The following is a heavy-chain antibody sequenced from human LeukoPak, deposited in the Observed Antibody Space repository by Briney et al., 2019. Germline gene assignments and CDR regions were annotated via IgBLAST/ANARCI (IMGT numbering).Heavy chain of an antibody. D-gene: IGHD5-12*01. CDR2: INPNSGDT. Sequence: GASVKVSCKASGYTFTGYYMHWVRQAPGQGLEWMGWINPNSGDTNYAQKFQGRVTMTRDTSINIGYMELSRLRTDDTAVYFRAKNPYEYYFDYWGQGTLVTVSS. J-gene: IGHJ4*02. CDR3: AKNPYEYYFDY. CDR1: GYTFTGYY. V-gene: IGHV1-2*02.